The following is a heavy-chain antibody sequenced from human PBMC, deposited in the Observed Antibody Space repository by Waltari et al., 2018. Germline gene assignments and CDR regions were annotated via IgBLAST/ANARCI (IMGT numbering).Heavy chain of an antibody. Sequence: QVQLVQSGAEVKKPGSSVKVSCKASGDTFNIYAFSWVRQAPGHGLVWMGGITPGLEIGNYAKKFQDMVTVTADESTSRVFMELNRLRLDDTAIYFCARATGQGFYQQLGGGDFDFWGQGTLVTVSS. D-gene: IGHD2-2*01. V-gene: IGHV1-69*01. J-gene: IGHJ4*02. CDR2: ITPGLEIG. CDR1: GDTFNIYA. CDR3: ARATGQGFYQQLGGGDFDF.